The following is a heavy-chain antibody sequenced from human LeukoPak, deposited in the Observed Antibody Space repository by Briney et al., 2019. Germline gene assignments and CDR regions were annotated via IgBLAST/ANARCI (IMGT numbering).Heavy chain of an antibody. V-gene: IGHV3-21*01. CDR3: ARDLPVSGAYHNFDL. J-gene: IGHJ4*02. Sequence: TGGSLRLSCAASGFTFSSYSMNWVRQAPGKGLEWVSSISSSSSYIYYADSVKGRFTISRDNAKNSLYRQMNSLRAEDTALYYCARDLPVSGAYHNFDLWGQGTLVTVSS. CDR1: GFTFSSYS. D-gene: IGHD4/OR15-4a*01. CDR2: ISSSSSYI.